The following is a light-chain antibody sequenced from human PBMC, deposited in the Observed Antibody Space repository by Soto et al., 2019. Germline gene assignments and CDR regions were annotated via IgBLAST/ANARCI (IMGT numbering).Light chain of an antibody. CDR2: GDT. V-gene: IGLV1-40*01. J-gene: IGLJ1*01. CDR1: SSKIGAGYD. CDR3: QSSDTSLSGSYV. Sequence: QSVLTQPPSVSGAPGQRVTISCTGSSSKIGAGYDVHWYQQLPGTAPKLLIYGDTNRPSGVPDRFSGSKSGTSASLAITGLQAEDEADYYCQSSDTSLSGSYVFGTGTKVTVL.